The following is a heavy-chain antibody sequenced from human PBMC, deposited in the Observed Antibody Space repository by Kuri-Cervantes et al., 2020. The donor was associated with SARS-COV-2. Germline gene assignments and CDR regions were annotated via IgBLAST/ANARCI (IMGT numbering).Heavy chain of an antibody. V-gene: IGHV4-34*01. CDR3: ARHSFLGPRGYYDSSGYLGSAFDI. CDR2: IYYSGRT. D-gene: IGHD3-22*01. Sequence: SETLSLTCAVYGGSFSGYYWSWIRQPPGKGLEWIGSIYYSGRTYYNPSLKSRVTISVDTSKNQFSLKLSSVTAADTAVYYCARHSFLGPRGYYDSSGYLGSAFDIWGQGTMVTVSS. J-gene: IGHJ3*02. CDR1: GGSFSGYY.